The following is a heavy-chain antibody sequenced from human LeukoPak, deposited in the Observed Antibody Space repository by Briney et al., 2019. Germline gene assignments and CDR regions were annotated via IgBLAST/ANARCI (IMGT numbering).Heavy chain of an antibody. D-gene: IGHD1-1*01. J-gene: IGHJ4*02. CDR2: IYTSGST. CDR3: ARDLEDVFDY. V-gene: IGHV4-61*02. Sequence: SETLSLTCTVSGGSISSGSYYWSWIRQPAGKGLEWIGRIYTSGSTNYNPSLKSRVTISVDTSKNQFSLKLSSVTAADTAVYYCARDLEDVFDYWGQGTLVTVSS. CDR1: GGSISSGSYY.